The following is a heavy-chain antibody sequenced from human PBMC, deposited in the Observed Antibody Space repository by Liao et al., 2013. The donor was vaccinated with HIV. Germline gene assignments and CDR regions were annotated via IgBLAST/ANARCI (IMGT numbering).Heavy chain of an antibody. CDR3: ARRPPLESLLFKTVRFASEDVFDI. D-gene: IGHD3-3*01. CDR1: GGSISSGSYY. CDR2: IYTSGST. J-gene: IGHJ3*02. V-gene: IGHV4-61*02. Sequence: QVQLQESGPGLVKPSQTLSLTCTVSGGSISSGSYYWTWIRQPAGKGLEWIGRIYTSGSTNYNPSLKSRVTISVDTSKSQFSLKLSSVTAADTAVYYCARRPPLESLLFKTVRFASEDVFDIWGQGTMVTVSS.